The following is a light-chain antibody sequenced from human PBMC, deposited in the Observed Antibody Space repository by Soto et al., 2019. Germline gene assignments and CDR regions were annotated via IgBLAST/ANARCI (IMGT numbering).Light chain of an antibody. J-gene: IGLJ1*01. CDR2: DVS. CDR3: CSYAGNYSPYV. CDR1: SSDVGGYNY. Sequence: QSVLTQPRSVSGSPGQSVTISCTGTSSDVGGYNYVSWYQQHPGKVPKLMIYDVSERPSGVPVRFSGSKSGNTASLTISGLQAEDEAEYYRCSYAGNYSPYVFGTGTKVTVL. V-gene: IGLV2-11*01.